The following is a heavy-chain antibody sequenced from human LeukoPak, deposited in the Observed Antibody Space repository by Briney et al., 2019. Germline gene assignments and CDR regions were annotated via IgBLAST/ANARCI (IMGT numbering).Heavy chain of an antibody. Sequence: GASVKVSCKASGYTFTSYGISWVRQAPGQGLEWMGWISAYNSNTNYAQKLQGRVTMTTDTSTSTAYMELRSLRSDDTAVYYCARGGGGDCYSEPRCVAWFDPWGQGTLVTVSS. CDR2: ISAYNSNT. J-gene: IGHJ5*02. CDR1: GYTFTSYG. V-gene: IGHV1-18*01. D-gene: IGHD2-21*02. CDR3: ARGGGGDCYSEPRCVAWFDP.